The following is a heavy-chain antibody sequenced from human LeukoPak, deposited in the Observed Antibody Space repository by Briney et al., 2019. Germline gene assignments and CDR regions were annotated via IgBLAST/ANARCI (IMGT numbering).Heavy chain of an antibody. CDR2: ISAYNGST. CDR3: ARDRSGSYYDWFDP. CDR1: GYAFTSFG. Sequence: ASVKVSCKASGYAFTSFGIIWVRQAPGQGLEWMGWISAYNGSTNYAQNLQGRVTMTTDTSTSTAYMELRSLRSDDTAVYYCARDRSGSYYDWFDPWGQGTLVTVSS. J-gene: IGHJ5*02. D-gene: IGHD1-26*01. V-gene: IGHV1-18*01.